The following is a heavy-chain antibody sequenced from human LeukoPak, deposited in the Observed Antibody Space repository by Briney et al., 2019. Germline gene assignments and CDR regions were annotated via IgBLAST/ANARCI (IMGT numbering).Heavy chain of an antibody. D-gene: IGHD2-21*01. J-gene: IGHJ4*02. V-gene: IGHV4-34*01. CDR1: GRSFSGYY. CDR3: ARGVSLSNFDY. Sequence: PSETLSLTCAVYGRSFSGYYWSWIRQPPGKGLEWIGEINHSGSTNYNPSLKSRVTISVDTSKNQFSLKLSSVTAADTAVYYCARGVSLSNFDYWGQGTLVTVSS. CDR2: INHSGST.